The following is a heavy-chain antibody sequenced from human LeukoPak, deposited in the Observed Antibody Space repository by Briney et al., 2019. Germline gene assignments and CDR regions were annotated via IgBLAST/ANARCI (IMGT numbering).Heavy chain of an antibody. V-gene: IGHV3-23*01. CDR2: ISVSGDST. D-gene: IGHD6-13*01. J-gene: IGHJ4*02. CDR1: GFTFSGYA. CDR3: AKTPTPAAVGNPFDY. Sequence: PGGSLRLSCAASGFTFSGYAMTWVRQAPGKGLEWVSGISVSGDSTYYADSVKGRFTISRDKSKNTLYLQMNTLRAEDTAVYYCAKTPTPAAVGNPFDYWGQGILVTVSS.